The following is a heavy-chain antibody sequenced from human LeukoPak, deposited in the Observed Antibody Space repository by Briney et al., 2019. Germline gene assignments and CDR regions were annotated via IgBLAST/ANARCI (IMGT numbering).Heavy chain of an antibody. D-gene: IGHD3-10*01. Sequence: PSETLSLTCTVSGGSISSYYWSWIRQPPGKGLEWIGYIYYSGSTNYNPSLKSRVTMSVDTSKNQFSLKLSSVTAADTAVYYCARGKGSGSYYFSKYYYYGMDVWGQGTTVTVSS. CDR2: IYYSGST. J-gene: IGHJ6*02. V-gene: IGHV4-59*01. CDR1: GGSISSYY. CDR3: ARGKGSGSYYFSKYYYYGMDV.